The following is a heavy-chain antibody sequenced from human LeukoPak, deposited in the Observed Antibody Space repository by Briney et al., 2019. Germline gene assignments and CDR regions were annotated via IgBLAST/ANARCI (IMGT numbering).Heavy chain of an antibody. V-gene: IGHV3-30*04. CDR3: AKDDGGSYYIYYYYMDV. J-gene: IGHJ6*03. CDR2: ISYDETNK. D-gene: IGHD1-26*01. CDR1: GFTFTNYA. Sequence: PGRSLRLSCAASGFTFTNYAMHWVRQAPGKGLEWVAVISYDETNKYYEDSVKGRFTISRDSSKNTLYLQMNSLRAEDTAVYYCAKDDGGSYYIYYYYMDVWGKGTTVTISS.